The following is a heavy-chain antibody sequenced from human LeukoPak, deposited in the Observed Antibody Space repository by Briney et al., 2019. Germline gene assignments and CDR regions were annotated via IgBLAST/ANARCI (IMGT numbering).Heavy chain of an antibody. D-gene: IGHD3-10*01. V-gene: IGHV3-23*01. CDR2: RSSSHGGT. J-gene: IGHJ4*02. CDR3: AKRGVVIRVFLVGFHKEAYYFDC. Sequence: GGSLTLSCTVSGITLSNYGMSWVRQAQGKGMELVTSRSSSHGGTNYAHSVQGRFTISRDNPKNTLYLKMNSLRAEDTAVYFCAKRGVVIRVFLVGFHKEAYYFDCWGQGALVTVSS. CDR1: GITLSNYG.